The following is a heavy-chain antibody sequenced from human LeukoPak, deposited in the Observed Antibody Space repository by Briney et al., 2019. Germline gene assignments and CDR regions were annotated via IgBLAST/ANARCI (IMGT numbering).Heavy chain of an antibody. CDR2: IWYDGSKK. D-gene: IGHD4-17*01. Sequence: QPGRSLRLSCAASGFTFSNYGMHWVRQAPGKGLEWVAVIWYDGSKKYYGDSVKGRVTISRDNSKNTLYLEMNSLRAEDTAVYYCAKFSFGYGDYTWFDYWGQGTLVTVSS. J-gene: IGHJ4*02. V-gene: IGHV3-33*06. CDR1: GFTFSNYG. CDR3: AKFSFGYGDYTWFDY.